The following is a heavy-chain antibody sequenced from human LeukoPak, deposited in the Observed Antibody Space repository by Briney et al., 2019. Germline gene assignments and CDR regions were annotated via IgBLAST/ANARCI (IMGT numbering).Heavy chain of an antibody. CDR1: GYTFTGYY. CDR2: INPNSGGT. CDR3: ERDLAAAGVYYYYYYMDV. D-gene: IGHD6-13*01. J-gene: IGHJ6*03. V-gene: IGHV1-2*02. Sequence: ASVKVSCKASGYTFTGYYMHWVRQAPGQGLEWMGWINPNSGGTNYAQKFQGRVTMTRDTSISTAYMELSRLRSDDTAVYYCERDLAAAGVYYYYYYMDVRGKGTTVTVSS.